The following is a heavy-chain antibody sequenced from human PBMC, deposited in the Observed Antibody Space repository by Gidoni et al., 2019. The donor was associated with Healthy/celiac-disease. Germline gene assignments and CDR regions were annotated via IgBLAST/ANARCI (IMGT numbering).Heavy chain of an antibody. CDR1: GGSFSGYY. CDR2: INHSGST. Sequence: QVQLQQWGAGLFKPSETLSLTCAVYGGSFSGYYWSWSRQPPGKGLEWIGEINHSGSTNYNPSLKSRVTISVDTSKNQFSLKLSSVTAADTAVYYCARRKSGYCSSTSCHNWFDPWGQGTLVTVSS. D-gene: IGHD2-2*01. V-gene: IGHV4-34*01. CDR3: ARRKSGYCSSTSCHNWFDP. J-gene: IGHJ5*02.